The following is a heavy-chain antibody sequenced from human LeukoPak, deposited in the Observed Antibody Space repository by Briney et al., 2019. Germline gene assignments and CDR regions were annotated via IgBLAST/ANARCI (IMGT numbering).Heavy chain of an antibody. CDR2: IHYSGST. CDR3: ARQKCTSTSCLTKNAFDI. V-gene: IGHV4-59*08. Sequence: SETLSLTCTVSGGSISGYYWTWIRQPPGRGLEWIGYIHYSGSTNYNPSLKSRVTISVDTSKNQFSLDLSSVTAADTAVYYCARQKCTSTSCLTKNAFDIWGQGTMVTVSS. CDR1: GGSISGYY. J-gene: IGHJ3*02. D-gene: IGHD2-2*01.